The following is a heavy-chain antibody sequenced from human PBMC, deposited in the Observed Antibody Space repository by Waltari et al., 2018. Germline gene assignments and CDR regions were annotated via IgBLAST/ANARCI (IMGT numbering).Heavy chain of an antibody. CDR3: ARGGTIGATHLDF. V-gene: IGHV3-53*01. D-gene: IGHD1-26*01. J-gene: IGHJ4*02. CDR1: GFPVSSHY. CDR2: IYTGGST. Sequence: EVQLVESGGALLQPGGSLRLSCAASGFPVSSHYMNWVRQAPGKGLEWVSVIYTGGSTYYADSVKGRFAISRDTSKNTLSLQMDSLRAEDTAVYYCARGGTIGATHLDFWGQGTLVTVSS.